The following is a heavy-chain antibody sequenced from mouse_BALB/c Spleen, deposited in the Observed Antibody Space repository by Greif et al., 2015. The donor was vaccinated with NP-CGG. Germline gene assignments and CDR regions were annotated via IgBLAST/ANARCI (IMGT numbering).Heavy chain of an antibody. CDR2: ILPGSGST. V-gene: IGHV1-9*01. D-gene: IGHD2-4*01. CDR1: GYTFSSYW. J-gene: IGHJ3*01. CDR3: ARRGKSTMINLAY. Sequence: QVQLQQSGAELMKPGASVKISCKATGYTFSSYWIEWVKQRPGHGLEWIGEILPGSGSTNYNEKFKGKATFTADTSSNTAYMQLSSLTSEDSAVYYCARRGKSTMINLAYWGQGTLVTVSA.